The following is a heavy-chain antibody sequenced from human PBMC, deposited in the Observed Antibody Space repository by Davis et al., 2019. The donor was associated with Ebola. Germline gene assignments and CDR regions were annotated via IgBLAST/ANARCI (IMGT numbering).Heavy chain of an antibody. Sequence: AGSLRLSCAASGFTFSSYGMHWVRQAPGKGLEWVAVIWYDGSNKYYADSVKGRFTISRDNSKNTLYLQMNSLRAEDTAVYYCAKNGGSSSAGAYYYYYYGMDVWGQGTTVTVSS. D-gene: IGHD6-6*01. CDR1: GFTFSSYG. V-gene: IGHV3-33*06. CDR3: AKNGGSSSAGAYYYYYYGMDV. CDR2: IWYDGSNK. J-gene: IGHJ6*02.